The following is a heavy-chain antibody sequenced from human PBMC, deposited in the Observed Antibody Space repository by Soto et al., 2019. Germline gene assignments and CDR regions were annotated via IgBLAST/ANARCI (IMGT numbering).Heavy chain of an antibody. V-gene: IGHV3-23*01. D-gene: IGHD3-3*01. Sequence: PGGSLRLSCAASGFTFSSYAMSWARQAPGKGLEWVSAISGSGGSTYYADSVKGRFTISRDNSKNTLYLQMNSLRAEDTAVYYCAKWDYDFWSAYFRGYYFDYWGQGTLVTVSS. J-gene: IGHJ4*02. CDR2: ISGSGGST. CDR3: AKWDYDFWSAYFRGYYFDY. CDR1: GFTFSSYA.